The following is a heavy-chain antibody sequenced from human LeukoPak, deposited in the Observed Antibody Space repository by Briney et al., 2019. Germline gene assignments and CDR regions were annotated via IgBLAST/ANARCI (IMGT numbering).Heavy chain of an antibody. CDR3: AKSSGWNYYYYYMDV. CDR1: GFTFSDYW. D-gene: IGHD6-19*01. CDR2: IKHDGSEK. V-gene: IGHV3-7*01. J-gene: IGHJ6*03. Sequence: PGGSLRLSCAASGFTFSDYWMYWVRQAPGKGLEWVAFIKHDGSEKYYVDSLKGRFTISRDNAKNSLYLQMNSLRAEDTAVYYCAKSSGWNYYYYYMDVWGKGTTVIASS.